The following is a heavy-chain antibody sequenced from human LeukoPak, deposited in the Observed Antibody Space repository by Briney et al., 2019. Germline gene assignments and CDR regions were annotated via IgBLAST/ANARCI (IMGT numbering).Heavy chain of an antibody. CDR2: IRHDGREK. Sequence: GGSLRLSCAASGXTFSNHQMNWVRQAPGKGLEWVANIRHDGREKYYVDSVKGRFTISRDSAKNSLYLQMNSLSAEDTAVYYCARRDSGSYSLPFDHWGQGTLVTVSS. D-gene: IGHD1-26*01. J-gene: IGHJ4*02. CDR3: ARRDSGSYSLPFDH. CDR1: GXTFSNHQ. V-gene: IGHV3-7*05.